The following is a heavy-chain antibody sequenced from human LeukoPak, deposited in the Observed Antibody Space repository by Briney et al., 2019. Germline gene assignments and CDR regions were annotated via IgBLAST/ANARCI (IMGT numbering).Heavy chain of an antibody. D-gene: IGHD3-3*01. Sequence: ASVKVSCKASGYTFTSYRLNWVRQAPGQGLEWMGWISGYNGDTSSAQKLQDRVTMTTDTSTNTAYMELRSLRSDDTAVYFCARASSGSYISDWGQGTLVTVSS. CDR1: GYTFTSYR. V-gene: IGHV1-18*01. CDR3: ARASSGSYISD. CDR2: ISGYNGDT. J-gene: IGHJ4*02.